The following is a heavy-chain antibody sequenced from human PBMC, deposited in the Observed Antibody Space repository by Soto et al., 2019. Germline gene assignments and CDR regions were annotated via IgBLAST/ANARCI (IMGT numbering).Heavy chain of an antibody. V-gene: IGHV3-74*01. D-gene: IGHD3-10*01. CDR3: ARGIFGSGTANDY. CDR1: GFTFSGSW. J-gene: IGHJ4*02. Sequence: EVQLVESGGGLVQPGGSLRLSCAASGFTFSGSWMHWVRQAPGKGLVWVSGINGDGSGTSYADFVKGRFTISRDDAKNPLFLQMNGLRAEDTAVYYCARGIFGSGTANDYWGQGALVTVSS. CDR2: INGDGSGT.